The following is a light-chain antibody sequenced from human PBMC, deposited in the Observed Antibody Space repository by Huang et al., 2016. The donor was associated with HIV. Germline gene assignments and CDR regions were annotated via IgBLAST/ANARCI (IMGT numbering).Light chain of an antibody. J-gene: IGKJ4*01. V-gene: IGKV3-11*01. CDR2: DAS. Sequence: IVLTQSPPTLSIYPGERVTLSCRASQSVGDYVAWYQQKPGQAPRLLIYDASLRASGVSARFIGSGSGTEFILTISSLEPEDYAVYYCQQRSKWLSFGGGTKVEIK. CDR3: QQRSKWLS. CDR1: QSVGDY.